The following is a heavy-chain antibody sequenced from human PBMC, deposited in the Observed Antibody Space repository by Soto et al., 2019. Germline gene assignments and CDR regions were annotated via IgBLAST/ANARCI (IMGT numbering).Heavy chain of an antibody. Sequence: GGSLRLSCTGSELAFSNYWIHWVRQAPGKGLAWVSPISGGGGSTYYADSVKGRFTISRDNSKNTLYLQMNSLRAEDTAVYYCAKDRGRVGVVVTAIYYYYGMDVWGQGTTVTVSS. D-gene: IGHD2-21*02. CDR1: ELAFSNYW. J-gene: IGHJ6*02. CDR3: AKDRGRVGVVVTAIYYYYGMDV. CDR2: ISGGGGST. V-gene: IGHV3-23*01.